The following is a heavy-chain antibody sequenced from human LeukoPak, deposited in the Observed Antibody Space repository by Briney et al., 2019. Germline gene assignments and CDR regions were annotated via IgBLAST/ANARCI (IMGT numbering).Heavy chain of an antibody. Sequence: SETLSLTCTVSGGSISSSSYYWGWIRQPPGKGLEWIGSIYYSGSTYYNPSLKSRVTISVDTSKNQFSLKLSSVTAADTAVYYCTSRGWIVGLVDYWGQGTLVTVSS. V-gene: IGHV4-39*01. CDR1: GGSISSSSYY. CDR3: TSRGWIVGLVDY. CDR2: IYYSGST. J-gene: IGHJ4*02. D-gene: IGHD3-22*01.